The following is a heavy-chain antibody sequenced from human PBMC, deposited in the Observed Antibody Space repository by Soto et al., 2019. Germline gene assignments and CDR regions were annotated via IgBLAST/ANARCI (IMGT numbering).Heavy chain of an antibody. V-gene: IGHV1-2*04. CDR3: ARGDSTDCSNGVCSFFYNHDMDV. CDR2: INPKSGGT. D-gene: IGHD2-8*01. J-gene: IGHJ6*02. Sequence: GASVKVSCKTSGYSFTDYHIHWVRQAPGQGLEWLGRINPKSGGTSTAQKFQGWVTMTTDTSISTASMELTRLTSDDTAIYYCARGDSTDCSNGVCSFFYNHDMDVWGQGTTVTVSS. CDR1: GYSFTDYH.